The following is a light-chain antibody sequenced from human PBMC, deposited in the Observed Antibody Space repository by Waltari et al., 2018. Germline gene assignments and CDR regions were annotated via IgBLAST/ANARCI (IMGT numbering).Light chain of an antibody. J-gene: IGLJ3*02. CDR3: QSYDTSLSVV. V-gene: IGLV1-40*01. CDR1: GSNIGAGYD. CDR2: GSN. Sequence: QSVLTPPPSVSGAPGQRVTISCTGSGSNIGAGYDVPWYQQLPRAAPKLLIYGSNSRPLGVPARFFGSTSGTSATLAITGLQAEDEADYYCQSYDTSLSVVFGGGTKLTVL.